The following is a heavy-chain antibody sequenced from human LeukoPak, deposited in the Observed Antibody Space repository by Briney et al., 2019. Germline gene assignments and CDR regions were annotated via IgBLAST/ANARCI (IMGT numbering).Heavy chain of an antibody. Sequence: GGSLRLSCAASGFTFSDFWMSWVRQAPGKGLEWVANIKQDGNEKYYVDSVKGQFTISRDNAKNSLYLQMNSLRAEDTAVYYCARASYYDFWSGYNFDYWGQGTLVTVSS. V-gene: IGHV3-7*01. CDR2: IKQDGNEK. CDR3: ARASYYDFWSGYNFDY. J-gene: IGHJ4*02. CDR1: GFTFSDFW. D-gene: IGHD3-3*01.